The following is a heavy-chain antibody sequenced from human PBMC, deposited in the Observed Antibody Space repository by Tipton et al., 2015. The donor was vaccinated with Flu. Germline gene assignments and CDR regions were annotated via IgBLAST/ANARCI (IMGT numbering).Heavy chain of an antibody. V-gene: IGHV4-61*02. CDR1: GGSISSGSYY. CDR3: ARAVAVALDY. D-gene: IGHD6-19*01. J-gene: IGHJ4*02. CDR2: IYTSGST. Sequence: TLSLTCNVSGGSISSGSYYWSWIRQPAGKGLEWIGRIYTSGSTNYNPSLKSRVTISVDTSKNQFSLKLSSVTAADTAVYYCARAVAVALDYWGQGILVTVSS.